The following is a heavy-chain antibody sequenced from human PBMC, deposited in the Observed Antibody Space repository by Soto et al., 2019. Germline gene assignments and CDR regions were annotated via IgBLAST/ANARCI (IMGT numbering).Heavy chain of an antibody. J-gene: IGHJ4*02. CDR1: GYTFTNYG. V-gene: IGHV1-18*01. Sequence: GPVKVSCKASGYTFTNYGLTWVRQAPGQGPEWVGWISAYNGNTHYAQKLQGRVAMTTDTSTSTAYMELRSLSSDDTAVYYCAGLQSDIVTDSSANYFDSWGQGTPVTFSS. CDR3: AGLQSDIVTDSSANYFDS. D-gene: IGHD3-9*01. CDR2: ISAYNGNT.